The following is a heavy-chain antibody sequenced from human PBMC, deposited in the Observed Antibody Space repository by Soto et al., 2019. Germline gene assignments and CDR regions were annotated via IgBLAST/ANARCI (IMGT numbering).Heavy chain of an antibody. CDR1: GFTFTSYG. V-gene: IGHV3-30*18. J-gene: IGHJ6*02. CDR2: ISYDGSNK. CDR3: AKNPHCTSCYWGTNYYGMDV. D-gene: IGHD2-2*01. Sequence: HPGGSLRLSCAASGFTFTSYGMHWVRQAPGKGLEWVAVISYDGSNKYYADSVKGRFTISRDNSKNTLYLQMNSLRAEDTAVYYCAKNPHCTSCYWGTNYYGMDVWGQGTTVTVSS.